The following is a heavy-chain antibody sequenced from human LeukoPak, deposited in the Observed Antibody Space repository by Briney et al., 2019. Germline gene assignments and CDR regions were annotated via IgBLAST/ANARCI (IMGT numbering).Heavy chain of an antibody. CDR1: GGSISSSSYY. D-gene: IGHD6-19*01. J-gene: IGHJ3*02. CDR2: IYYSGST. CDR3: AINESSGWYPLVAFDI. V-gene: IGHV4-39*01. Sequence: SETLSLTCTVSGGSISSSSYYWGWIRQPPGKGLEWIGRIYYSGSTYYNPSLKSRVTISVDTSKNQFSLKLSSVTAADTAVYYCAINESSGWYPLVAFDIWGQGTMVTVSS.